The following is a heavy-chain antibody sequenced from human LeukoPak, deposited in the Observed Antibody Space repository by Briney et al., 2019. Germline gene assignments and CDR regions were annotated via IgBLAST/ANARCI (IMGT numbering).Heavy chain of an antibody. D-gene: IGHD2-2*01. J-gene: IGHJ6*02. CDR1: GGTFSSYA. CDR2: IIPIFGTA. V-gene: IGHV1-69*13. CDR3: ATPFRYQRSYYYYGMDV. Sequence: SVKVSCTASGGTFSSYAISWVRQAPGQGLVWMGGIIPIFGTANYAQKFLGRVTITADESTSTAYMELSSLRSEDTAVYYCATPFRYQRSYYYYGMDVWGQGTAVTVSS.